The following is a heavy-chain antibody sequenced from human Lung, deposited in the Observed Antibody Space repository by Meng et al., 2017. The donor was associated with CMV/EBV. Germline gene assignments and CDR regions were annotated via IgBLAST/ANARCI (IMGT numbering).Heavy chain of an antibody. Sequence: SXKISXAASGFTFDDYAMHWVRQVPGKGLEWVAGITWNSGRIGYADSVKGRFTISRDNAKNSLYLQMNSLRAEDTAFYYCAKGLSGLNYYNGMDVWGRGTXVTVAS. CDR2: ITWNSGRI. J-gene: IGHJ6*02. CDR1: GFTFDDYA. V-gene: IGHV3-9*01. CDR3: AKGLSGLNYYNGMDV. D-gene: IGHD1-26*01.